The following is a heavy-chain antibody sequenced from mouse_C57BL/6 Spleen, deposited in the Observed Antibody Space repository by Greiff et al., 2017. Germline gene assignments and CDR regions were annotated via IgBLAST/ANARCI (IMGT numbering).Heavy chain of an antibody. CDR1: GYTFTDYE. J-gene: IGHJ2*01. CDR2: IDPETGGT. CDR3: TSREGYFDY. Sequence: VQLVEPGAELVRPGASVTLSCKASGYTFTDYEMHWVKQTPVHGLVWIGAIDPETGGTAYNQKFKGKAILTADTSSSTAYLEIRSLTSEDSAVVYYTSREGYFDYWGQGTTLTVSS. V-gene: IGHV1-15*01.